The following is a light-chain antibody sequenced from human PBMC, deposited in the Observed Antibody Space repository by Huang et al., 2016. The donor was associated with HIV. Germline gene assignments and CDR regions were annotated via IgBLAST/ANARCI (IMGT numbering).Light chain of an antibody. CDR2: GAS. CDR1: QSVSSN. J-gene: IGKJ3*01. Sequence: EIVLTQFTDTLSVSPGERATLYCRAIQSVSSNLACYKQNPGQAPRLRIYGASTRATGSPSRFSGSGSGTEFTLTISSLQSEDFAVYYCQQYNNWPKGFTFGPGTKVDIK. V-gene: IGKV3-15*01. CDR3: QQYNNWPKGFT.